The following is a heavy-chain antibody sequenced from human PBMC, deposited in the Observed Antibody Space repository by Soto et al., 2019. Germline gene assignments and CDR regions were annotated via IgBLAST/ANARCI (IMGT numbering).Heavy chain of an antibody. D-gene: IGHD3-10*01. CDR3: ATYGSGTYKPTTFDY. CDR1: GGSISSGGYY. V-gene: IGHV4-31*03. CDR2: IYYSGST. J-gene: IGHJ4*02. Sequence: QVQLQESGPGLVKPSQTLSLTCTVSGGSISSGGYYWSWIRQHPGKGLEWIGYIYYSGSTYYNPPLKSRVTISVDTSKTQFSLKLSSVTAADTAVYYCATYGSGTYKPTTFDYWGQGTLVTVSS.